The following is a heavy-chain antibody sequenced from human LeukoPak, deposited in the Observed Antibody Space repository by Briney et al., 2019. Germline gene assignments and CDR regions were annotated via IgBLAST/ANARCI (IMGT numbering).Heavy chain of an antibody. Sequence: PSETLSLTCTVSGGSISSSSYYWGWIRQPPGKGLEWIGEINHSGSTNYNPSLKSRVTISVDTSKNQFSLKLSSVTAADTAVYYCARGIPLYSSSWYFNYWGQGTLVTVSS. V-gene: IGHV4-39*07. CDR1: GGSISSSSYY. CDR2: INHSGST. J-gene: IGHJ4*02. D-gene: IGHD6-13*01. CDR3: ARGIPLYSSSWYFNY.